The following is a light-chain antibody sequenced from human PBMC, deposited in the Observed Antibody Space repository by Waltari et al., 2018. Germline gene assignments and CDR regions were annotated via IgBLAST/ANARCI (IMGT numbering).Light chain of an antibody. V-gene: IGLV8-61*01. CDR3: LVYMGSGIWV. Sequence: QTVVTQEPSLSVPPGGTVTLTCALSSGSFSTTSYASWYQQTPGQAPRTLVYKTNSRSSGVPDRFFGSILGNKVALTITGAQAEDESDYYCLVYMGSGIWVFGGGTKLTVL. J-gene: IGLJ2*01. CDR2: KTN. CDR1: SGSFSTTSY.